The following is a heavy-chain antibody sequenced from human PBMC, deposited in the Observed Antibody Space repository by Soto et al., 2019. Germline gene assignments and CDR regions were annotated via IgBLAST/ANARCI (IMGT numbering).Heavy chain of an antibody. CDR1: GFSLTTSPVG. V-gene: IGHV2-5*02. J-gene: IGHJ4*02. Sequence: PTLVNPTQTLTLTCSFSGFSLTTSPVGVGWIRQPPGKALEWLAVIYWDDDKRYNPSLRSRLTITKDTSKNQVVLSVTNMDPVDTATYYCAHRLGGFTWNDGYLDFWGQGTLVTVSS. CDR3: AHRLGGFTWNDGYLDF. CDR2: IYWDDDK. D-gene: IGHD1-1*01.